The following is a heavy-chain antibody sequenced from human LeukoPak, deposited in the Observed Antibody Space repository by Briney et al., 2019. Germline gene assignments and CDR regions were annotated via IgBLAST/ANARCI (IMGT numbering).Heavy chain of an antibody. D-gene: IGHD6-25*01. CDR2: VSHDGGTK. CDR3: AKEPTSYSSGWYFQD. CDR1: GFTFSNYG. Sequence: GGSLRLSCAASGFTFSNYGMQWVRQAPGKGLERLAVVSHDGGTKFYADSVKGRFTIPRDNSKNTLDLEMYGLRTEDTAVYYCAKEPTSYSSGWYFQDWGQGTLVTVSS. V-gene: IGHV3-30*18. J-gene: IGHJ1*01.